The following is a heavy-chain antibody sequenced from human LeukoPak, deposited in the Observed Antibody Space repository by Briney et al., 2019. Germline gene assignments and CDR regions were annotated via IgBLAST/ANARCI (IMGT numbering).Heavy chain of an antibody. Sequence: PSETLSLTCTVSGGSISSSSYYWGWIRQPPGKGLEWIGSIYYSGSTYYNPSLKSRVTISVDTSKNQFSLKLSSVTAADTAVYYCARHFGVGAPDVLDYWGQGTLVTVSS. CDR2: IYYSGST. CDR1: GGSISSSSYY. J-gene: IGHJ4*02. V-gene: IGHV4-39*01. CDR3: ARHFGVGAPDVLDY. D-gene: IGHD3-3*01.